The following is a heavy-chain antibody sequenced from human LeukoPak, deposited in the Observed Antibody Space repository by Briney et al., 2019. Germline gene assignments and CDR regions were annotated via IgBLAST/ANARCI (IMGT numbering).Heavy chain of an antibody. CDR2: IWYDGSNK. CDR1: GFTFSSYG. J-gene: IGHJ4*02. V-gene: IGHV3-33*01. Sequence: GGSLRLSCAASGFTFSSYGMHWVRQAPGKGLEWVAVIWYDGSNKYYADSVKGRFTISRDNSKNTLYLQMNSLRAEDTAVYYCARSGSGQFCDYWGQGTLVTVSS. CDR3: ARSGSGQFCDY. D-gene: IGHD6-19*01.